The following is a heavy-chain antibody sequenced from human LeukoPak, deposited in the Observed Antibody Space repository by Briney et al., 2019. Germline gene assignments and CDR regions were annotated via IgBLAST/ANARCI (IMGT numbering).Heavy chain of an antibody. J-gene: IGHJ4*02. Sequence: SVKLSCKASGGTFSSYAISWVRQAPGLGLEWRGGIIPIFGTANYAQKFQGRVTITADKSTSTAYMELSSLRSEDTAVYYCARTVANSGYDLASLGYWGQGTLVTVSS. V-gene: IGHV1-69*06. CDR3: ARTVANSGYDLASLGY. CDR1: GGTFSSYA. CDR2: IIPIFGTA. D-gene: IGHD5-12*01.